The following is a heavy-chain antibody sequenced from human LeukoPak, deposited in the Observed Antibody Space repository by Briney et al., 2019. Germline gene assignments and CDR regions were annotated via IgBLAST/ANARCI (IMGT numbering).Heavy chain of an antibody. CDR1: GVTFSSYA. V-gene: IGHV3-23*01. CDR2: ISGSGGST. CDR3: AKDSDSSSWPPSIDY. Sequence: GASLRLSCAASGVTFSSYAMSWVRQAPGKGLEWVSAISGSGGSTYYADSVKGRFTISRDNSKNTLYLQMNSLRAEDTAVYYCAKDSDSSSWPPSIDYWGQGTLVTVSS. D-gene: IGHD6-13*01. J-gene: IGHJ4*02.